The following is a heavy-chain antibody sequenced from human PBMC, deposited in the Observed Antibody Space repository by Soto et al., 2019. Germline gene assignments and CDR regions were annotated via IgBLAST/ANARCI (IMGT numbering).Heavy chain of an antibody. V-gene: IGHV1-45*02. CDR1: GYTFTYRY. Sequence: GASVKVSCKASGYTFTYRYLHWVRQAPGQALEWMGWITPFNGNTNYAQKFQDRVTITRDRSMSTAYMELSSLRSEDTAVYYCARAFSLLVVPFARGAFDIWGQGTMVTVSS. J-gene: IGHJ3*02. CDR2: ITPFNGNT. D-gene: IGHD6-6*01. CDR3: ARAFSLLVVPFARGAFDI.